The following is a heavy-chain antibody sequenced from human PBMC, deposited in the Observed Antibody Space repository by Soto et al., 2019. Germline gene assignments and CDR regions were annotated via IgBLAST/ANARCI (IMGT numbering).Heavy chain of an antibody. V-gene: IGHV1-18*01. CDR2: ISAYNGNT. Sequence: ASVKVSCKASGYTFTSYGISWVRQAPGQGLEWMGWISAYNGNTNYAQKLQGRVTMTTDTSTSTAYMELRSLRSDDTAVYYCARDFSSGWPSGWFDPWGQGTLVTVSS. CDR1: GYTFTSYG. D-gene: IGHD6-19*01. J-gene: IGHJ5*02. CDR3: ARDFSSGWPSGWFDP.